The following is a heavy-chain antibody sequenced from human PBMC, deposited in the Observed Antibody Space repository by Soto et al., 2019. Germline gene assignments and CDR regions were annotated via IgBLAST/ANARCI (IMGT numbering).Heavy chain of an antibody. J-gene: IGHJ4*02. CDR2: IWYDGSNK. CDR1: GFTFSSYG. D-gene: IGHD3-3*01. Sequence: QPGGSLRLSCAASGFTFSSYGMHWVRQAPGKGLEWVAVIWYDGSNKYYADSVKGRFTISRDNSKNTLYLQMNSLRAEDTAVYYCARGVVWSGFFDYWGQGTMVAVSS. CDR3: ARGVVWSGFFDY. V-gene: IGHV3-33*01.